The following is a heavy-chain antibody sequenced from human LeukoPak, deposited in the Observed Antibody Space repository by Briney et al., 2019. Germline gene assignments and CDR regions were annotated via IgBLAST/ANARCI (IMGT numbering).Heavy chain of an antibody. V-gene: IGHV3-48*01. Sequence: GGSLRLSCAASGFTFSSYTMNWVRQAPGKGLEWVSYISSSSSTIYYADSVKGRFTISRDNAKNSLYLQMNSLRAEDTAVYYCARFGNSGYYYYYMDVWGKGTTVTVSS. D-gene: IGHD4-23*01. CDR1: GFTFSSYT. CDR3: ARFGNSGYYYYYMDV. J-gene: IGHJ6*03. CDR2: ISSSSSTI.